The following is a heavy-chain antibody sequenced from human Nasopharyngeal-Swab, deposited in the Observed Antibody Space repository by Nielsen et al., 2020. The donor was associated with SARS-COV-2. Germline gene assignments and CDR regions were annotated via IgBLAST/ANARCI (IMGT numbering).Heavy chain of an antibody. CDR1: GGSISSSSYY. CDR2: IYYSGST. J-gene: IGHJ4*02. CDR3: VGNGYFCLEH. V-gene: IGHV4-39*01. D-gene: IGHD6-13*01. Sequence: SETLSLTCTVSGGSISSSSYYWGWIRQPPGKGLEWIGSIYYSGSTYYNPSLKSRVTISVDTSKNQFSLKLSSVTAADTAVYYCVGNGYFCLEHWGQGALVIVSS.